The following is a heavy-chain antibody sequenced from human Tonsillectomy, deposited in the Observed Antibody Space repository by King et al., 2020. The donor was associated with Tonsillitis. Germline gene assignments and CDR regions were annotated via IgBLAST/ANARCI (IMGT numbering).Heavy chain of an antibody. Sequence: QLQESGPGLVKPSETLSLTCTVSGGSISSYYWSWIRQPPGKGLEWIGYIYYSGSTNYNPSLKSRVTISVDTSKNQFSLKLCSVTAADTAVYYCARVVAHPLYSTPYWYFDLWGRGTLVTVSS. CDR2: IYYSGST. V-gene: IGHV4-59*01. J-gene: IGHJ2*01. CDR3: ARVVAHPLYSTPYWYFDL. CDR1: GGSISSYY. D-gene: IGHD6-13*01.